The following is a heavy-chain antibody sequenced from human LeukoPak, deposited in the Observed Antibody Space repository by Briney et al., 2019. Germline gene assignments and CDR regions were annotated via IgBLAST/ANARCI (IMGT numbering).Heavy chain of an antibody. CDR1: GFTFVDYG. J-gene: IGHJ4*02. V-gene: IGHV3-20*04. CDR2: INYNGAIT. CDR3: ARDRLGPSFGGSHFDL. D-gene: IGHD3-16*01. Sequence: GGSLRLSCATSGFTFVDYGLSWVRRAPGKGREWLCAINYNGAITDYADSVKGRFTLSRDNAKNSLYLRMDSMRAEDTALYYCARDRLGPSFGGSHFDLWGQGTLVTVSS.